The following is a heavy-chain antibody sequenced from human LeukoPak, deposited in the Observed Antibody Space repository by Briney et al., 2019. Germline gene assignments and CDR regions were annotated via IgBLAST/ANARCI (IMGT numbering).Heavy chain of an antibody. J-gene: IGHJ4*02. V-gene: IGHV3-23*01. D-gene: IGHD5-12*01. CDR3: AKEKSQDIVATRRGYYFDY. Sequence: PGGSLRLSCAASGFTFSSYAMSWVRQAPGKGLEWVSAISGSGGSTYYADSVKGRFTISRDNSKNTLYLQMNSLRVEDTAVFYCAKEKSQDIVATRRGYYFDYWGQGTLVTVSS. CDR1: GFTFSSYA. CDR2: ISGSGGST.